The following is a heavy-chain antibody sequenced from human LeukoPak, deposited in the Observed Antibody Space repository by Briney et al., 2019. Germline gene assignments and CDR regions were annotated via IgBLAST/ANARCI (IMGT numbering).Heavy chain of an antibody. CDR2: LIPLYYKE. Sequence: SENVPYQASGGTLSSYSIRWVRQAPGQGLEWMGRLIPLYYKEHHAQLFQGRVPITGNKATGRLYMELSSLRWEATAVYYFARWARDTAITNYNDYGIEVWGQGSTVIVSS. D-gene: IGHD5-18*01. CDR1: GGTLSSYS. J-gene: IGHJ6*02. V-gene: IGHV1-69*02. CDR3: ARWARDTAITNYNDYGIEV.